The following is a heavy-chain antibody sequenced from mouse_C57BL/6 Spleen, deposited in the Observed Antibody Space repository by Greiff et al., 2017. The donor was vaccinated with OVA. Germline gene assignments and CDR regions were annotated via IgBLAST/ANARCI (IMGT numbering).Heavy chain of an antibody. CDR3: VRHLERNYEKGAMDY. Sequence: EVQGVESGGGLVQPKGSLKLSCAASGFSFNTYAMNWVRQAPGKGLEWVARIRSKSNNYATYYADSVKDRFTISRDDSESMLYLQMNNLKTEDTAMYYGVRHLERNYEKGAMDYWGQGTSVTVSS. V-gene: IGHV10-1*01. J-gene: IGHJ4*01. CDR1: GFSFNTYA. CDR2: IRSKSNNYAT. D-gene: IGHD1-1*01.